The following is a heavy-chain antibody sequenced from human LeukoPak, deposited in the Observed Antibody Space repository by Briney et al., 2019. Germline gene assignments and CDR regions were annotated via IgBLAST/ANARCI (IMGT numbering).Heavy chain of an antibody. CDR3: AKDLDCSGGTCHKAFDC. J-gene: IGHJ4*02. V-gene: IGHV3-30*02. CDR2: IRYDGSDK. CDR1: GFTLSTYG. D-gene: IGHD2-15*01. Sequence: GGSLRLSCVASGFTLSTYGMHWVRQAPGKGLEWAAFIRYDGSDKFYGDSVKGRFTTSRDNSKNTLYLQMSRLRVEDTAVYYCAKDLDCSGGTCHKAFDCWGQGTLVTVSS.